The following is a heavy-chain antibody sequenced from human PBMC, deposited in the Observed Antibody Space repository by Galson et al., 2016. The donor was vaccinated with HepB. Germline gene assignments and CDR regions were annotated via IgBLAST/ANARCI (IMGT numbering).Heavy chain of an antibody. CDR3: ADRYGRLGATLFDS. CDR1: GFSLRNNGEG. CDR2: IYWDDNR. D-gene: IGHD1-26*01. J-gene: IGHJ4*02. V-gene: IGHV2-5*02. Sequence: PSLVTPTQTLTLTCTFSGFSLRNNGEGVGWIRQPPGKALEWVAVIYWDDNRRYSPSLKTRLTITKDTSKNEVGLTMTNMPPVETATYYCADRYGRLGATLFDSWGQGALVTVSS.